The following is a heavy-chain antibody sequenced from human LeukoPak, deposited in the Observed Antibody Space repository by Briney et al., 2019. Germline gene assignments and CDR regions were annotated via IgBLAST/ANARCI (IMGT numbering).Heavy chain of an antibody. J-gene: IGHJ4*02. CDR1: GFTFGTYA. D-gene: IGHD5-18*01. CDR2: IRSKTFGGTT. Sequence: GGSLRLSCTSSGFTFGTYAVSWFRQAPGKGLEWVAFIRSKTFGGTTEYAASVKGRFTISRDDSKSIAYLQMNSLKTEDTAVYYSTRYSGRTDYWGQGTLVSVSS. V-gene: IGHV3-49*03. CDR3: TRYSGRTDY.